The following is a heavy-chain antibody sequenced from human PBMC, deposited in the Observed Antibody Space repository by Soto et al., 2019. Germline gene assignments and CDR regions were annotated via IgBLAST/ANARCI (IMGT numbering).Heavy chain of an antibody. CDR2: ISHDGSKK. D-gene: IGHD3-3*01. CDR1: GFTFSTHG. J-gene: IGHJ5*02. CDR3: AKDKVPYYDFWSGQRWFDP. Sequence: QVQLVESGGGVVHPGTSLRLSCAASGFTFSTHGMHWVRQAPGKGPEWVAVISHDGSKKYYVESVEGRFSISRDNSKSMVHLQMNNVRTEDTAVYYCAKDKVPYYDFWSGQRWFDPGGQGTLVTVSS. V-gene: IGHV3-30*18.